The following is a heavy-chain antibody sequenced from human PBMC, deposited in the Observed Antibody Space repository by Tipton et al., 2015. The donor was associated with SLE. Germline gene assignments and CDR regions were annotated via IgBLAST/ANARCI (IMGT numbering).Heavy chain of an antibody. Sequence: GSLRLSCAASGFPFGDYAMHWVRQGPGKGLEWVSLISWDGVGTYYADSVKGRFTISRDNSKDSLYLQLHSLRPEDTGIYYCAKGGGGTPFYYLDYWGQGTLVTVSS. CDR3: AKGGGGTPFYYLDY. CDR1: GFPFGDYA. J-gene: IGHJ4*02. D-gene: IGHD3-16*01. CDR2: ISWDGVGT. V-gene: IGHV3-43D*03.